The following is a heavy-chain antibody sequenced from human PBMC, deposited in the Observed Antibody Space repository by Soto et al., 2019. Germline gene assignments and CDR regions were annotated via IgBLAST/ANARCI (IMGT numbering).Heavy chain of an antibody. V-gene: IGHV1-2*02. Sequence: ASVKVSCKASGYTFTGYYMHWVRQAPGQGLEWMGWINPNSGGTNYAQKFQGRVTMTRDTSISTAYMELRRLRSDDTAVYYCAREVVDSYSSGRFIYYYGMDVWGQGTTVTVSS. J-gene: IGHJ6*02. CDR1: GYTFTGYY. CDR3: AREVVDSYSSGRFIYYYGMDV. D-gene: IGHD6-19*01. CDR2: INPNSGGT.